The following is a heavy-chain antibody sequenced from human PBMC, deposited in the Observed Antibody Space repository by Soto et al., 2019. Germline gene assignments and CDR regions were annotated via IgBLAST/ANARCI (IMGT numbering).Heavy chain of an antibody. J-gene: IGHJ4*02. V-gene: IGHV4-39*01. Sequence: SETLSLTCTVSGGSISSSSYYWGWIRQPPGKGLEWIGSIFYSGSTYYNPSLKSRVTISVDTSKNQFSLKLSSVTAADTALYNCARLGRYQMGIFDYWGQGTLVTVPQ. CDR3: ARLGRYQMGIFDY. D-gene: IGHD2-2*01. CDR2: IFYSGST. CDR1: GGSISSSSYY.